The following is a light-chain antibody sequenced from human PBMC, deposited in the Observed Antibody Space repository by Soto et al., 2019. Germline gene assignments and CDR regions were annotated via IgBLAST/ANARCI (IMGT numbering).Light chain of an antibody. CDR2: KAS. J-gene: IGKJ1*01. V-gene: IGKV1-5*03. Sequence: ILLTQSPSSLSASVGDIVTITCRASQSISSWLAWYQQKPGKAPKILIYKASSLESGVPSRFSGSGSGTEFTLTISSLQPDDFATYYCEQYNSYSSLGQGTKVDIK. CDR1: QSISSW. CDR3: EQYNSYSS.